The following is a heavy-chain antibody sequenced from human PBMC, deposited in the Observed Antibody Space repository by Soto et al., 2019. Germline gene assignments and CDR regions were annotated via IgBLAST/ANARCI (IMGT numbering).Heavy chain of an antibody. CDR1: GYTFTGYY. J-gene: IGHJ6*02. Sequence: EASVKVSCKASGYTFTGYYMHWVRQAPGQGLEWMGWINPNSGGTNYAQKFQGWVTMTRDTSISTAYMELSRLRSDDTAVYYCAREEARITMVRGVIRYYYGMDVWGQGTTVTVSS. CDR3: AREEARITMVRGVIRYYYGMDV. D-gene: IGHD3-10*01. CDR2: INPNSGGT. V-gene: IGHV1-2*04.